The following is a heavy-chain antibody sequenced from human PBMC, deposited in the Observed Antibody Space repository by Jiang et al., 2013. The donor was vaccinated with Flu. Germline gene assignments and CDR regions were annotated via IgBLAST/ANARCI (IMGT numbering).Heavy chain of an antibody. D-gene: IGHD6-19*01. CDR1: GFTFSSYG. V-gene: IGHV3-30*03. J-gene: IGHJ4*02. CDR3: ARDIDPLAVAGTAAGY. CDR2: ISSDGSKT. Sequence: VQLVESGGGLVQPGGSLRLSCAASGFTFSSYGMNWVRQAPGKGLEWVALISSDGSKTYYADSVKGRFTISGDNSKDTLFLQMNSLRAEDTAVYYCARDIDPLAVAGTAAGYWGQGTLVTVSS.